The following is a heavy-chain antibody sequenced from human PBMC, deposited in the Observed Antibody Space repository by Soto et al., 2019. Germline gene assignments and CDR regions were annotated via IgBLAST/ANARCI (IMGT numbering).Heavy chain of an antibody. CDR2: IIPIFGTA. J-gene: IGHJ6*02. CDR1: GGTFSSYA. CDR3: AMRPPEQGYYYYGMDV. V-gene: IGHV1-69*01. Sequence: QVQLVQSGAEVKKPGSSVKVSCKASGGTFSSYAISWVRQAPGQGLEWMGGIIPIFGTANYAQKFQGRVTITADESTSTAYMELCSLRSEDTAVYYCAMRPPEQGYYYYGMDVWGQGTTVTVSS. D-gene: IGHD1-26*01.